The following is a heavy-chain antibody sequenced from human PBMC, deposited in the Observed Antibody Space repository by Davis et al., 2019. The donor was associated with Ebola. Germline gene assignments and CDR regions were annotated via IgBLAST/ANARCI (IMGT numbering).Heavy chain of an antibody. V-gene: IGHV4-39*06. CDR3: ARRVGMEGMDV. CDR2: VFWSGNT. CDR1: GDTIISSSFY. D-gene: IGHD1-26*01. J-gene: IGHJ6*02. Sequence: MPSETLSLTCSVSGDTIISSSFYWGWIRQSPERGLEWIGSVFWSGNTYYNPSLKSRVFISIDKSKNQFTLNLKSVTAADTAVYYCARRVGMEGMDVWGQGTTVTVSS.